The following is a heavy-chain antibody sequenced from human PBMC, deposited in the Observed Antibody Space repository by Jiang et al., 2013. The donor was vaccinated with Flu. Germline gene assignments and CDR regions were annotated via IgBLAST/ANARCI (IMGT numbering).Heavy chain of an antibody. J-gene: IGHJ6*02. D-gene: IGHD3-10*01. V-gene: IGHV3-74*01. Sequence: ESGGGLVQPGGSLRLSCAAPGFTFSSYWMHWVRQAPGKGLVWVSRINSDGSSTSYADSVKGRFTISRDNAKNTLYLQMNSLRAEDTAVYYCARDQSGSGKGDFYYYYYGMDVWGQGTTVTVSS. CDR1: GFTFSSYW. CDR3: ARDQSGSGKGDFYYYYYGMDV. CDR2: INSDGSST.